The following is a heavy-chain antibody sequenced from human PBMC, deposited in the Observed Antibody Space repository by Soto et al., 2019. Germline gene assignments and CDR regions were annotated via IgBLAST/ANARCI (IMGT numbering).Heavy chain of an antibody. CDR3: AREGYSDYGMDV. CDR1: GFTFSSYA. J-gene: IGHJ6*02. D-gene: IGHD5-18*01. CDR2: ISYDGSNK. Sequence: ESGGGVVPPGRSLRLSCAASGFTFSSYAMHWVRQAPGKGLEWVAVISYDGSNKYYADSVKGRFTISRDNSKNTLYLQMNSLRAEDTAVYYCAREGYSDYGMDVWGQGTTVTVSS. V-gene: IGHV3-30-3*01.